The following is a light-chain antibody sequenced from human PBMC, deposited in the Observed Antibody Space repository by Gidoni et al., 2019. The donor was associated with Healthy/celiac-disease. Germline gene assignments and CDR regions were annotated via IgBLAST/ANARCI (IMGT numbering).Light chain of an antibody. J-gene: IGKJ1*01. V-gene: IGKV4-1*01. CDR2: WAS. CDR3: QQYYSTPPLT. Sequence: DIVMTQSPDSLAVSLGERATINCKSSQSVLYSSNNKNYLAWYQQKPGQPPKLLIYWASTRESGVPDRFSGSGSGTDFTLPISSLQAEDVAVYYCQQYYSTPPLTFGQGTKVEIK. CDR1: QSVLYSSNNKNY.